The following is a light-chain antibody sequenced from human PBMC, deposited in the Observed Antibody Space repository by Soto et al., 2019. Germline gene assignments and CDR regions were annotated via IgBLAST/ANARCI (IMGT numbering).Light chain of an antibody. CDR3: QSYDSGLSGHWV. CDR1: SSNIGSNY. CDR2: KND. V-gene: IGLV1-47*01. Sequence: QSVLTQPPSTSGTPGQGVSISCSGSSSNIGSNYVYWYQQLPGRAPRLIMYKNDQRPSGVPDRFSGSKSGTSASLAITGLQAEDEADYYCQSYDSGLSGHWVFGGGTKLTVL. J-gene: IGLJ3*02.